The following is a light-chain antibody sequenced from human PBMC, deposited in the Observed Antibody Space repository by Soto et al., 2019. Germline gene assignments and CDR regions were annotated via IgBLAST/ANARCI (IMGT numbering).Light chain of an antibody. Sequence: EIVLTQSPGTLSFSPGERATLSCRASQRVGSSYLAWYLQKPGQAPRLLIYGASHRATGIPDRLSGSGSGTDFALISSRLEPEEFAVYYCQQYGNSPWTFGHGTKVDIK. V-gene: IGKV3-20*01. CDR3: QQYGNSPWT. J-gene: IGKJ1*01. CDR2: GAS. CDR1: QRVGSSY.